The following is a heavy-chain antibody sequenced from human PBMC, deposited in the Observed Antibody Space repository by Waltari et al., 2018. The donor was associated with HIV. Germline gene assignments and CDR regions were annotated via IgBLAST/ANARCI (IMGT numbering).Heavy chain of an antibody. D-gene: IGHD3-3*01. J-gene: IGHJ6*02. V-gene: IGHV4-59*01. CDR2: IYYSGSP. CDR1: GGSISSYY. Sequence: QVQLQESGPGLVKPSETLSLTCPVSGGSISSYYWSWIRQPPGKGLEWIGYIYYSGSPNYNPALKGRVTRSVDTSKNQFSLKLSSVTAADTAVYYCARDRDFWSGHYYYYGMDVWGQGTTVTVSS. CDR3: ARDRDFWSGHYYYYGMDV.